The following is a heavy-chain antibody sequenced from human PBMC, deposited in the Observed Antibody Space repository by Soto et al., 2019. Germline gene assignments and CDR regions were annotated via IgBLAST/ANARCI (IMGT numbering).Heavy chain of an antibody. Sequence: EVEQLESGGGLVRPGGSLRLSCAASGFTFSHYVLSWVRQSPERGLEWVSSISGSGSSVYVADSVRGRFIMSRDLSTNTVSLQMNSLRAEDTAVYYCAKVRASYLSASYFYYGLDVWGQGTTVTVSS. V-gene: IGHV3-23*01. J-gene: IGHJ6*02. CDR3: AKVRASYLSASYFYYGLDV. CDR1: GFTFSHYV. D-gene: IGHD3-10*01. CDR2: ISGSGSSV.